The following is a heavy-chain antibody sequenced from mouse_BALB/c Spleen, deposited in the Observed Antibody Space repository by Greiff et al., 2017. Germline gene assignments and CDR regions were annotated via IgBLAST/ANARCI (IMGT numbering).Heavy chain of an antibody. CDR3: ARFYYGNYEGFAY. CDR1: GYTFTDYA. J-gene: IGHJ3*01. Sequence: VQLQQSGAELVRPGVSVKISCKGSGYTFTDYAMHWVKQSHAKSLEWIGVISTYYGDASYNQKFKGKATMTVDKSSSTAYMELARLTSEDSAIYYCARFYYGNYEGFAYWGQGTLVTVSA. CDR2: ISTYYGDA. D-gene: IGHD2-1*01. V-gene: IGHV1S137*01.